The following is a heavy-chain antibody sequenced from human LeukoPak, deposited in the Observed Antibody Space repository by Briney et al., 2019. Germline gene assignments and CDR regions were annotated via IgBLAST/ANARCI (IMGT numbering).Heavy chain of an antibody. D-gene: IGHD3-22*01. CDR3: AGDSSGYYYWFDP. CDR2: IRYDGSNE. Sequence: GGSLRLSCAASGFTFSDYGMHWVRQAPGKGLEWVAFIRYDGSNEYYADSVKGRFTISRDNSKNTLYLQMNSLRVEDTAVYYCAGDSSGYYYWFDPWGQGTPVTVSS. CDR1: GFTFSDYG. J-gene: IGHJ5*02. V-gene: IGHV3-30*02.